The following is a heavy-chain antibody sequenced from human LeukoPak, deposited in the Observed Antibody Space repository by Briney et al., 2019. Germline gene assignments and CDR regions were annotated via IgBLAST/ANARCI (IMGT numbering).Heavy chain of an antibody. Sequence: PSQTLSLTCTVSGGSISSGSYYWSWIRQPAGKGLEWIGSIYHSGSTYYNPSLKSRVTISVDTSKNQFSLKLSSVTAADTAVYYCARRDNYYDSSGYWFYWGQGTLVTVSS. J-gene: IGHJ4*02. CDR2: IYHSGST. CDR3: ARRDNYYDSSGYWFY. CDR1: GGSISSGSYY. D-gene: IGHD3-22*01. V-gene: IGHV4-61*02.